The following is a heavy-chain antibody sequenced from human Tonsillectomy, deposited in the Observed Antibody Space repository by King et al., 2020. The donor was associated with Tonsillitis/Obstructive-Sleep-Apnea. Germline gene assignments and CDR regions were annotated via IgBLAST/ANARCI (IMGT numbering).Heavy chain of an antibody. CDR1: GFTSSSYG. D-gene: IGHD1-26*01. Sequence: VQLVESGGGVVQPGRSLRLSCAASGFTSSSYGMHWVRQAPGKGLEWVAVIWYDGSNKYYADSVKGRFTISRDNSKNTLYLQMNSLRAEDTAVYYCARGPSVGATQVDYWGQGTLVTVSS. CDR3: ARGPSVGATQVDY. CDR2: IWYDGSNK. V-gene: IGHV3-33*01. J-gene: IGHJ4*02.